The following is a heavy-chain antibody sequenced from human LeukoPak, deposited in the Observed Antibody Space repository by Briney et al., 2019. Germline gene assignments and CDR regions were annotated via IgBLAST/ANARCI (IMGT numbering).Heavy chain of an antibody. CDR2: IYYSGST. Sequence: PSETLSLTCTVSGGSISSGGYYWSWIRQHPGKGLEWIGYIYYSGSTYYNPSLKSRATISVDTSKNQFSLKLSSVTAADTAVYYCARVGGTGDYFDYWGQGTLVTVSS. D-gene: IGHD3/OR15-3a*01. V-gene: IGHV4-31*03. CDR3: ARVGGTGDYFDY. J-gene: IGHJ4*02. CDR1: GGSISSGGYY.